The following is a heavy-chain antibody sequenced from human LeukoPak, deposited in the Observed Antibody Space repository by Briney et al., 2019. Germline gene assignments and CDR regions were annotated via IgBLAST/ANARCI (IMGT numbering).Heavy chain of an antibody. Sequence: ASVKVSCKASGYTFTSYGISWVRQAPGQGLEWMGWISAYNGNTNYAQKLQGRVTMTTDTSTSTAYMELSSLRSEDTAVYYCARAGITMVRGVKSPPNYWGQGTLVTVSS. CDR3: ARAGITMVRGVKSPPNY. J-gene: IGHJ4*02. V-gene: IGHV1-18*01. D-gene: IGHD3-10*01. CDR1: GYTFTSYG. CDR2: ISAYNGNT.